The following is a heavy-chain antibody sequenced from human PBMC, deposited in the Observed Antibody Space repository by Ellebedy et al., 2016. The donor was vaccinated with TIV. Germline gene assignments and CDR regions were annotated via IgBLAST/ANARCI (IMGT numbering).Heavy chain of an antibody. CDR3: ARVLPHYYDSSGYYFPIGAIDY. V-gene: IGHV4-34*01. CDR2: INHSGST. J-gene: IGHJ4*02. CDR1: GGSFSGYY. Sequence: MPSETLSLTCAVYGGSFSGYYWSWIRQPPGKGLEWIGEINHSGSTNYNPSLKSRVTISVDTSKNQFSLKLSSVTAADTAVYYCARVLPHYYDSSGYYFPIGAIDYWGQGTLVTVSS. D-gene: IGHD3-22*01.